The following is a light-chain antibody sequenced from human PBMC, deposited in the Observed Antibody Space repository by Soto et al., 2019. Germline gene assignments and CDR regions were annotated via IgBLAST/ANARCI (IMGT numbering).Light chain of an antibody. Sequence: DIQMTQSPSTLSAFVGDRVTISCRASQNINTWLAWYKQQPGKAPQLLIYKASSLESGVPSRFSGSGSGTDFTLTISSLRPDDFVTFYCQQYNDSFPTFGQGTKVEIK. CDR2: KAS. J-gene: IGKJ1*01. CDR1: QNINTW. CDR3: QQYNDSFPT. V-gene: IGKV1-5*03.